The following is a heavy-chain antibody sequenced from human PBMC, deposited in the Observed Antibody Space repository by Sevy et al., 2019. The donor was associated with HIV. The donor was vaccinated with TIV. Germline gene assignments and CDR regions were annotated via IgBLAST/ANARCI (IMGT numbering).Heavy chain of an antibody. CDR2: IYHSGST. Sequence: SETLSLTCAVSGGSISSGGYSWSWIRQPPGKGLEWIVYIYHSGSTYYNPSLKSRVTISVDRSKNQFSLKLSSVTAADTAVYYCARHDYGDYNAFDIWGQGTMVTVS. J-gene: IGHJ3*02. V-gene: IGHV4-30-2*01. CDR1: GGSISSGGYS. D-gene: IGHD4-17*01. CDR3: ARHDYGDYNAFDI.